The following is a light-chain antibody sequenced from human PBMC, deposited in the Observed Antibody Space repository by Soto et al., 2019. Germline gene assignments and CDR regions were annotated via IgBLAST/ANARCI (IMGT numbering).Light chain of an antibody. V-gene: IGKV3-11*01. CDR3: QQSSNWPARLT. J-gene: IGKJ4*01. CDR1: ESVSTF. CDR2: DAS. Sequence: EIVLTQSPATLSLSPGERATLSCRASESVSTFLAWYQQKPGQAPRLLIYDASNRATGIPARFSGSGSGTDFTLTISSLEPEDFAVYYCQQSSNWPARLTFGGGTKVDIK.